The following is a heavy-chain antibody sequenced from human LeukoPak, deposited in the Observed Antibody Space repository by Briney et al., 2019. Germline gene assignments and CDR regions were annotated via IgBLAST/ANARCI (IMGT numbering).Heavy chain of an antibody. CDR2: IDSDGSGT. CDR3: ARGPVGLSALDS. J-gene: IGHJ4*02. V-gene: IGHV3-74*01. CDR1: GFTFTNYW. D-gene: IGHD2-15*01. Sequence: PGRSLRLSCAASGFTFTNYWMHWVRQVPGKGLGWVSRIDSDGSGTVYPASVKGRFTISRDNAKNMLYLQMNSLRAEDTAVYHCARGPVGLSALDSWGQGTLVTVSS.